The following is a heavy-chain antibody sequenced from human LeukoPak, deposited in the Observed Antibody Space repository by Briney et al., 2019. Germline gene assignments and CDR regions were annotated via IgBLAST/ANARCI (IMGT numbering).Heavy chain of an antibody. CDR3: ARDQRTVYSSLGY. D-gene: IGHD2-21*01. CDR1: GFTFSSYS. CDR2: ISSSSSYI. Sequence: GGSLRLSCAASGFTFSSYSMNWVRQAPGKGLEWVSSISSSSSYIYYADSVKGRFTISRDSAKNSLYLQMNSLRAEDTAVYYCARDQRTVYSSLGYWGQGTLVTVSS. V-gene: IGHV3-21*01. J-gene: IGHJ4*02.